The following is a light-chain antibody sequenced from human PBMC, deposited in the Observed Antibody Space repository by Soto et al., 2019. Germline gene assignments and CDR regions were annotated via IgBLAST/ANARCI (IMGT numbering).Light chain of an antibody. V-gene: IGKV3-20*01. CDR2: GAS. J-gene: IGKJ3*01. CDR3: QQYGSSPFT. CDR1: QSVSSSY. Sequence: EIVLTQSPGTLSLSPGERATLSCRASQSVSSSYLAWYQQNPGQAPRLLIYGASSRATGIPDGFSGSGSGTDFTLTISGLEPEDFAVYYCQQYGSSPFTFGPGTKVDIK.